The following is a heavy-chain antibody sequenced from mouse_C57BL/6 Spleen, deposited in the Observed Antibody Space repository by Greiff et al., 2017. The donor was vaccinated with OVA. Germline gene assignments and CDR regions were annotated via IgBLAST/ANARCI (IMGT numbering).Heavy chain of an antibody. Sequence: VQLQQPGAELVRPGSSVKLSCKASGYTFTSYWMDWVKQRPGQGLEWIGNIYPSDSETYYNQKFKDKATLTVDKSSSTAYMQLSSLTSEDSAVYYCARSHDGYSSWFAYWGQGTLVTVSA. V-gene: IGHV1-61*01. CDR1: GYTFTSYW. J-gene: IGHJ3*01. CDR2: IYPSDSET. CDR3: ARSHDGYSSWFAY. D-gene: IGHD2-3*01.